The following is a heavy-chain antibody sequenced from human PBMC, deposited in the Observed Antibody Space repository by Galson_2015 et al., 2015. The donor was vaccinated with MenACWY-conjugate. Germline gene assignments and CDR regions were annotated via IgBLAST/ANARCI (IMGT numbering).Heavy chain of an antibody. CDR2: ISSNGINN. V-gene: IGHV3-33*01. CDR3: ARERGPYDAFDV. D-gene: IGHD3-10*01. CDR1: GFSLSSCG. Sequence: SLRLSCAASGFSLSSCGLHWVRQAPGKGLEWLAVISSNGINNYYADSVRGRFTISRDDSKHSLLLQMNSLRVDDTAVYYCARERGPYDAFDVWGQGTMVTVSS. J-gene: IGHJ3*01.